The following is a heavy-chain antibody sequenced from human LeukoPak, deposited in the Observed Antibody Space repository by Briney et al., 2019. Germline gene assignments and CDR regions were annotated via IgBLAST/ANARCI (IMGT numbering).Heavy chain of an antibody. V-gene: IGHV3-23*01. D-gene: IGHD1-20*01. CDR1: GFTFRNSA. Sequence: GGSLRLSCAASGFTFRNSAMSWVRQAPGTGLEWVSSIGGHVHSTHYADSVIGRFTISRDDSKDTLYLQMNSLRADDTAIYYFSNQRTHDRYHWNYFDYWGQGTLVTVSS. J-gene: IGHJ4*02. CDR2: IGGHVHST. CDR3: SNQRTHDRYHWNYFDY.